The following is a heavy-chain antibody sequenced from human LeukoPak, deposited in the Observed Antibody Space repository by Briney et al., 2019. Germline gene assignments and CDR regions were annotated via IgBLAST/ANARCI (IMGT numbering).Heavy chain of an antibody. J-gene: IGHJ5*02. CDR1: GFTFSSYS. CDR2: ISSSSYI. Sequence: GGSLRPSCAASGFTFSSYSMNWVRQAPGKGLEWVSSISSSSYIYYADSVKGRFTISRDNAKNSLYLQMNSLRAEDTAVYYCARDPGGDWFDPWGQGTLVTVSS. V-gene: IGHV3-21*01. D-gene: IGHD3-16*01. CDR3: ARDPGGDWFDP.